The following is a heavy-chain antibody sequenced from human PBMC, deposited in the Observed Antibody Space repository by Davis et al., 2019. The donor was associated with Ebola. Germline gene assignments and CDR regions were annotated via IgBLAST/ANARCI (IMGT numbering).Heavy chain of an antibody. Sequence: PGGSLRLSCAASGFTFSSYAMSWVRQAPGKGLEWVAVISYDGSNKYYADSVKGRFTISRDNSKNTLYLQMNSLRAEDTAVYYCARAYLLRFLEWLPLGYWGQGTLVTVSS. J-gene: IGHJ4*02. CDR2: ISYDGSNK. CDR1: GFTFSSYA. CDR3: ARAYLLRFLEWLPLGY. D-gene: IGHD3-3*01. V-gene: IGHV3-30-3*01.